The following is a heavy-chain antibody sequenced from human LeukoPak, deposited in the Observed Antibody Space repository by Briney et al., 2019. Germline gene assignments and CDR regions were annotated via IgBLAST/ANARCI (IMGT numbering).Heavy chain of an antibody. Sequence: ASVKVSCKASGYTFTAIYIHWVRQTPGQGLEWMGWINPNSGGTNFAQKFQGRVTMTRDTSISTAYMELSRLGSDDTAVYYCARGPATGDFDYWGQGTLVIVSS. J-gene: IGHJ4*02. D-gene: IGHD7-27*01. CDR1: GYTFTAIY. CDR2: INPNSGGT. CDR3: ARGPATGDFDY. V-gene: IGHV1-2*02.